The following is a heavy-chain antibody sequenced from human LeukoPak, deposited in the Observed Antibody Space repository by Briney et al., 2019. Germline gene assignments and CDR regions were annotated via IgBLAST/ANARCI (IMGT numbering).Heavy chain of an antibody. CDR2: ISSSSSYI. D-gene: IGHD7-27*01. CDR3: ARGRSSPHWGDY. J-gene: IGHJ4*02. Sequence: PGGSLRLSCAASGFTFSSYSMNWVRQAPGKGLEWVSSISSSSSYIYYADSVKGRFTISRDNAKNSLYLRMNSLRAEDTAVYYCARGRSSPHWGDYWGQGTLVTVSS. V-gene: IGHV3-21*01. CDR1: GFTFSSYS.